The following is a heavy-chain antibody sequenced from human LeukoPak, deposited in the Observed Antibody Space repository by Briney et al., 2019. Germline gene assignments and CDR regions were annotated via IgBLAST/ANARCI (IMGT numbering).Heavy chain of an antibody. J-gene: IGHJ3*02. CDR1: GGSISRHY. D-gene: IGHD3-22*01. V-gene: IGHV4-59*08. CDR2: ISYSGST. Sequence: PSETLSLTCSVSGGSISRHYWSWIRQPPGKGLEWIGYISYSGSTKYNPSFQSRVTISLDTSKTNFSLKLTSVTAADTAVYYCARLLNNDNSGDPDTFDMWGPGTMVTVSS. CDR3: ARLLNNDNSGDPDTFDM.